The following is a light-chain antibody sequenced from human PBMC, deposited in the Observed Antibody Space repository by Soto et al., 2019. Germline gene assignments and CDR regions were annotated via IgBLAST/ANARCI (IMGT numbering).Light chain of an antibody. Sequence: IVLAQSPATLSLSPGERATLSCRASQSVSSYLAWYQQKPGQAPRLLIYDASNRATGIPARFSGSGSGTDFTLTISSLEPEDFAVYYCQQRSNWRLTFGGGTKVDI. CDR2: DAS. V-gene: IGKV3-11*01. CDR3: QQRSNWRLT. J-gene: IGKJ4*01. CDR1: QSVSSY.